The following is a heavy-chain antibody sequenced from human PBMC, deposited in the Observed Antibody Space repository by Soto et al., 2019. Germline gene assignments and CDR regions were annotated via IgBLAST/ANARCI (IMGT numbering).Heavy chain of an antibody. D-gene: IGHD6-19*01. Sequence: QAQLVESGGGLVKPGGSRRLSFEVSGFTLGDSYMSWIGQAPGKGLEWVSYISSNGDTIHYADSVKGRFTISRDNAKNILYLQMNSLRAEDTAMYYCARAGGSGWSLDFWGQGTLVTVSS. CDR3: ARAGGSGWSLDF. V-gene: IGHV3-11*01. J-gene: IGHJ4*02. CDR1: GFTLGDSY. CDR2: ISSNGDTI.